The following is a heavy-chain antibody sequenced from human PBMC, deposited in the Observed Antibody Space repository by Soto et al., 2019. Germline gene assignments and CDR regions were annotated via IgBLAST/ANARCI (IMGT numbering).Heavy chain of an antibody. CDR2: MNPNSGNT. Sequence: QVQLVQSGAEVKKPGASVKVSCKASGYTFTSYDINWVRQATGQGLEWMGWMNPNSGNTGYAQKFQGRVTMTRNTXXRXAXXELSSVRSEDTAVYYCASGGSDKIRGASVSSWFDPWGQGTLVTVSS. CDR1: GYTFTSYD. D-gene: IGHD1-26*01. V-gene: IGHV1-8*01. CDR3: ASGGSDKIRGASVSSWFDP. J-gene: IGHJ5*02.